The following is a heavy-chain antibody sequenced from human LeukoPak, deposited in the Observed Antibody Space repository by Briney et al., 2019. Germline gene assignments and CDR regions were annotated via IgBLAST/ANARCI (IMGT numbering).Heavy chain of an antibody. J-gene: IGHJ1*01. Sequence: PGGSLRLSCAASGFTFSSYAMSWVRQAPGKGLEWVSAISGSGGSTYYADSVKGRFTISRDNSKNTLYLQMNSLRAEDTAVYYCTTFLAEYFQHWGQGTLVTVSS. V-gene: IGHV3-23*01. CDR2: ISGSGGST. CDR3: TTFLAEYFQH. D-gene: IGHD1-14*01. CDR1: GFTFSSYA.